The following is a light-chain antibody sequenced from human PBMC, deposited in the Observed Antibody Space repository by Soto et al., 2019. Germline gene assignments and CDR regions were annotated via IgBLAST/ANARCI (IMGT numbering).Light chain of an antibody. CDR2: GIS. Sequence: EIVMTQSPATLSVSPGERATLSCRASQSVSNNLAWYQQKPGQAPRLLIYGISTRATGVPARFSGSGYGTEVTLTVSNLRSEDFAVYYCQQYNTWPPITFGGGTKVEIK. J-gene: IGKJ4*01. V-gene: IGKV3-15*01. CDR1: QSVSNN. CDR3: QQYNTWPPIT.